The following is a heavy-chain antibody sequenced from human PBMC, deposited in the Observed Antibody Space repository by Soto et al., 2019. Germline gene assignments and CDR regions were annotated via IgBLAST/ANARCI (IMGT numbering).Heavy chain of an antibody. V-gene: IGHV4-59*02. CDR1: GGSVSSYY. J-gene: IGHJ5*02. D-gene: IGHD6-19*01. Sequence: SETLSLTCTVSGGSVSSYYWSWIRQPPGKGLEWIGYIYYTETTNYNPSLKSRVTISVDTSKNQFSLKLSSVTAADTAVYYCARVNSSGWLRWSDPWGRGTLVTVS. CDR3: ARVNSSGWLRWSDP. CDR2: IYYTETT.